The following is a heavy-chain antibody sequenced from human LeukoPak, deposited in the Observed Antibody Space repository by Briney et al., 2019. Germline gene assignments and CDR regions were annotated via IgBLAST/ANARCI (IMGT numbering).Heavy chain of an antibody. CDR3: SKGGGAGGYYDYGMDV. CDR2: IRGSGDTT. D-gene: IGHD3-10*01. CDR1: GFTFSSYA. Sequence: GGSLRLSCEASGFTFSSYAMSWVRQAPGTGLEWLSSIRGSGDTTYYADSVKGRFTISRDTSKNTLYLQMNSLRVEDTAVYYGSKGGGAGGYYDYGMDVWGQGTTVTVSS. J-gene: IGHJ6*02. V-gene: IGHV3-23*01.